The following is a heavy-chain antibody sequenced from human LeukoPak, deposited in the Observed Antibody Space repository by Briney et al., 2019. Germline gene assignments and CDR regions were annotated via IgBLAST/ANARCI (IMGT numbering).Heavy chain of an antibody. J-gene: IGHJ6*03. V-gene: IGHV3-48*03. CDR1: GFTFSSYE. CDR3: AKGHYYYMDV. CDR2: ISSSGSTI. Sequence: GGSLRLSCVASGFTFSSYEMNWVRQAPGKGLEWVSYISSSGSTIYYADSVKGRFTISRDNSKNTLYLQMNSLRAEDTAVYYCAKGHYYYMDVWGKGTTVTVSS.